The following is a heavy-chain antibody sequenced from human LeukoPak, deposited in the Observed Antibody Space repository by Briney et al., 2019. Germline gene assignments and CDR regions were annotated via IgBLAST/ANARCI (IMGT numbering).Heavy chain of an antibody. CDR3: ARDIYVLRFLEWLPIGMDV. J-gene: IGHJ6*02. D-gene: IGHD3-3*01. Sequence: GASVKVSCKASGGTFSSYTISWVRQAPGKGLEWMGGIIPIFGTANYAQKFQGRVTITADESTSTGYMELSSLRSEDTAVYYCARDIYVLRFLEWLPIGMDVWGQGTTVTVSS. V-gene: IGHV1-69*13. CDR2: IIPIFGTA. CDR1: GGTFSSYT.